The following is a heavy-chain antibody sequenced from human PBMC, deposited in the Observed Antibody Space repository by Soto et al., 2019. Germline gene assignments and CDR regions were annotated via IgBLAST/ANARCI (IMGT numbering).Heavy chain of an antibody. D-gene: IGHD3-9*01. V-gene: IGHV4-39*01. J-gene: IGHJ5*02. Sequence: SDTLSLTCTVSGGSISSSSYYWGWIRQPPGKGLEWIGSIYYSGSTYYNPSLKSRVTISVDTSKNQFSLKLSSVTAADTAVYYCARHSPVLRYFDWLPLSWFDPWGQGTLVTVSS. CDR1: GGSISSSSYY. CDR2: IYYSGST. CDR3: ARHSPVLRYFDWLPLSWFDP.